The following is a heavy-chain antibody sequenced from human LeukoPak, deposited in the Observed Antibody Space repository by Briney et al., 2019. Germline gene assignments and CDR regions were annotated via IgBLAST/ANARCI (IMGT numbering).Heavy chain of an antibody. D-gene: IGHD3-10*01. CDR2: IYYSGST. CDR3: AKFLSITMVRGVIDY. V-gene: IGHV4-39*01. Sequence: SETLSLTCAVYGGSFSGYYWGWIRQPPGKGLEWIGSIYYSGSTYYNPSLKSRVTISVDTSKNQFSLKLSSVTAADTAVYYCAKFLSITMVRGVIDYWGQGTLVTVSS. CDR1: GGSFSGYY. J-gene: IGHJ4*02.